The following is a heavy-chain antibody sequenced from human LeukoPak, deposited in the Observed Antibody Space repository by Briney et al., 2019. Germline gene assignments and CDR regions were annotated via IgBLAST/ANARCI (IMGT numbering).Heavy chain of an antibody. D-gene: IGHD3-9*01. V-gene: IGHV3-23*01. J-gene: IGHJ4*02. CDR2: ITGSGGNT. Sequence: GGSLRLSCAASGFTFSNYAMGWVRQAPGKGLEWVSAITGSGGNTYYADSVKGRFTISRDNSKNTVSLQMNSLRAEDTAVYYCAKWGDYDVLTGYYVSDYWGQGTLVTVSS. CDR1: GFTFSNYA. CDR3: AKWGDYDVLTGYYVSDY.